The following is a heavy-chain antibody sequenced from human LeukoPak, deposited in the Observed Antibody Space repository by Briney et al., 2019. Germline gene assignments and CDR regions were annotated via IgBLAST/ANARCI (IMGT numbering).Heavy chain of an antibody. V-gene: IGHV3-23*01. J-gene: IGHJ4*02. Sequence: GGSLSLSCAASGFTFSSYAMSWVRQAPGKGLEWVSAISGSGGSTYYADSVKGRFTISRDNSKNTLYLQMNSLRAEDTAVYYCAKRYCSSTSCSLFDYWGQGTLVTVSS. CDR2: ISGSGGST. CDR1: GFTFSSYA. CDR3: AKRYCSSTSCSLFDY. D-gene: IGHD2-2*01.